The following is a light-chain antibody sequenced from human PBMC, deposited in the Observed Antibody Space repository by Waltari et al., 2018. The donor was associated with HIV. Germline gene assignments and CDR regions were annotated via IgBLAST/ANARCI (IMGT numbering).Light chain of an antibody. CDR3: GTWDGSLNVWV. CDR2: DNT. V-gene: IGLV1-51*01. Sequence: QSVLTPPPSVSAASGQKLTITYHGRSSNMCNNFVSWYQQLPGIAPKLLIYDNTKRPSGNPDRFSGSKSGTSATLAITGLQTGDEADYYCGTWDGSLNVWVFGGGTKVTV. J-gene: IGLJ3*02. CDR1: SSNMCNNF.